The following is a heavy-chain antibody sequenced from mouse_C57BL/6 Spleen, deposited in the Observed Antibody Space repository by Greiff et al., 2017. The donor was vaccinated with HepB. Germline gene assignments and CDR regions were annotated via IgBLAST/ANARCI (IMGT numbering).Heavy chain of an antibody. CDR3: VSPSGGNWYYAMDY. J-gene: IGHJ4*01. CDR1: GFSFNTYA. CDR2: IRSKSNNYAT. V-gene: IGHV10-1*01. Sequence: EVKLVESGGGLVQPKGSLKLSCAASGFSFNTYAMNWVRQAPGKGLEWVARIRSKSNNYATYYADSVKDRFTISRDDSETMLYLQMNNLKTEDTAMYYCVSPSGGNWYYAMDYWGQGTSVTVSS. D-gene: IGHD2-1*01.